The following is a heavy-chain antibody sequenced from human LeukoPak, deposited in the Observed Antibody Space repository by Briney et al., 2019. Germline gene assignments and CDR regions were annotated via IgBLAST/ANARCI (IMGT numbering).Heavy chain of an antibody. CDR3: ARERSITIFGVVTPTLEWFDP. D-gene: IGHD3-3*01. CDR1: GYTFTSYG. V-gene: IGHV1-18*01. Sequence: ASVKVSCKASGYTFTSYGISWVRQAPGQGLEWMGWISAYNGNTNYAQKLQGRVTMTTDTSTSTAYMELRSLRSDDTAVYYCARERSITIFGVVTPTLEWFDPWGQGTLVTVSS. CDR2: ISAYNGNT. J-gene: IGHJ5*02.